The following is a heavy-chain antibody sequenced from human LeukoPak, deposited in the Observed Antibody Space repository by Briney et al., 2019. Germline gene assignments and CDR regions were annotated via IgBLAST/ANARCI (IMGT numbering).Heavy chain of an antibody. D-gene: IGHD5-18*01. CDR3: ARPRGYSYGFYAFNI. J-gene: IGHJ3*02. CDR2: IYYSGST. V-gene: IGHV4-59*01. Sequence: SETLSLTCTVSGGSISSYYWSWIRQPPGKGLEGIGYIYYSGSTNYNPSLKSRVTISVDTSKNQFSLKLSSVTAADTAVYYCARPRGYSYGFYAFNIWGQGTMVTVSS. CDR1: GGSISSYY.